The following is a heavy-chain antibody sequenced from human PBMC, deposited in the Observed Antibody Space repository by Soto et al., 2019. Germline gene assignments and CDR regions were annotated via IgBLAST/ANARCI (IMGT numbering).Heavy chain of an antibody. D-gene: IGHD6-13*01. CDR1: GFTFSNYE. J-gene: IGHJ6*03. CDR3: ARRGYGSRWPNVYMDV. Sequence: EAQLVESGGGLVQPGGSLRLSCAASGFTFSNYEMHWVHQAPGKGLEYVSGISNNGSHTDYAKSVKGRFTISGDNSENTLYLQMGSLRAEDMALYYCARRGYGSRWPNVYMDVWGKGTTVTVSS. CDR2: ISNNGSHT. V-gene: IGHV3-64*01.